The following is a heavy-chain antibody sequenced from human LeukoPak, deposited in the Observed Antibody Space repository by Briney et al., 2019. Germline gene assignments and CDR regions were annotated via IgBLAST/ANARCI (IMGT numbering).Heavy chain of an antibody. CDR3: AREYRAVAGHTFFY. Sequence: GVSLTLSCAASGFTFSSYAMHWVRQAPGKGLEWVAVIKHDGSNQYYADSVKGRFTISRDNSKNTLYLQMNSLRSEDTAVYYCAREYRAVAGHTFFYWGQGTLVTVSS. J-gene: IGHJ4*02. CDR1: GFTFSSYA. D-gene: IGHD6-19*01. V-gene: IGHV3-30-3*01. CDR2: IKHDGSNQ.